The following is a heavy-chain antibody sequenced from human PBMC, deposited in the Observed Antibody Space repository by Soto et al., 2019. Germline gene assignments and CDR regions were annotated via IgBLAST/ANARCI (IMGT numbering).Heavy chain of an antibody. CDR1: GYTFTSYY. J-gene: IGHJ5*02. D-gene: IGHD3-10*01. CDR3: AREGYGSGSYYKVRVVDP. Sequence: KVSCKASGYTFTSYYMHWVRQAPGQGLEWMGIINPSGGSTSYAQKFQGRVTMTRDTSTSTVYMELSSLRSEDTAVYYCAREGYGSGSYYKVRVVDPWGQGTLVTVSS. CDR2: INPSGGST. V-gene: IGHV1-46*01.